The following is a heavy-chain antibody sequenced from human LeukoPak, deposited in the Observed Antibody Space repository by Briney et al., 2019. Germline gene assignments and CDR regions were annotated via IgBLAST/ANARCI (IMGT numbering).Heavy chain of an antibody. CDR2: FSGCGGNT. J-gene: IGHJ4*02. CDR3: TRRLDD. CDR1: GFSSYA. Sequence: GGSLRLSCAASGFSSYALTWVRQAPGKGLEWVSGFSGCGGNTYYADSVKGRFTISRDNAQNSLYLQMNGLRVEDTAVYYCTRRLDDWGQGTLVTVSS. D-gene: IGHD3-16*01. V-gene: IGHV3-23*01.